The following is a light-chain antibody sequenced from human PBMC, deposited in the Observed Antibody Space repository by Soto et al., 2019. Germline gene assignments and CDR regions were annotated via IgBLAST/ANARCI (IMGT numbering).Light chain of an antibody. CDR3: QQYNNWPFS. J-gene: IGKJ5*01. CDR2: DVS. Sequence: EIVMTQSPGTLSVSPGERATLSCRAGQGVTTNFACYQQKSGQSPRLLIYDVSIRATGVPARFSGTGSETDFTLTISGLQSEDSAVYFCQQYNNWPFSFGQGTRLEIK. CDR1: QGVTTN. V-gene: IGKV3-15*01.